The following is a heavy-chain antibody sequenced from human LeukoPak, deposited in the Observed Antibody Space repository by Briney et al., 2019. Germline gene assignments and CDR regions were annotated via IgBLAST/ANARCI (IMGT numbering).Heavy chain of an antibody. Sequence: GGSLRLSCAASGFTFSSYAMHWVGQAPGKGLEWVSYISSTSSHIYYADSVKGRFTVSRDNAKDSLYLQMNSLRDEDTAVYYCARDLISGDYTFDYWGQGALVTVSS. CDR2: ISSTSSHI. V-gene: IGHV3-21*05. D-gene: IGHD4-11*01. J-gene: IGHJ4*02. CDR3: ARDLISGDYTFDY. CDR1: GFTFSSYA.